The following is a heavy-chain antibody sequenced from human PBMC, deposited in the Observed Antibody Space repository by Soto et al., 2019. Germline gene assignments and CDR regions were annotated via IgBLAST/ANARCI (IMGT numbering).Heavy chain of an antibody. D-gene: IGHD3-3*01. CDR1: EGTFNSYV. Sequence: QVKLVQSRAEVKKPGSSVRVSCKASEGTFNSYVVSWVRQAPGQGLQWMGGIIPLFGTTNYAHQLEGRVTITADTSTTTAYMELSGLRPGDTAVYYCARGDTIFESPERYYHYGLDVWGQGTTVIVSS. CDR3: ARGDTIFESPERYYHYGLDV. V-gene: IGHV1-69*06. CDR2: IIPLFGTT. J-gene: IGHJ6*02.